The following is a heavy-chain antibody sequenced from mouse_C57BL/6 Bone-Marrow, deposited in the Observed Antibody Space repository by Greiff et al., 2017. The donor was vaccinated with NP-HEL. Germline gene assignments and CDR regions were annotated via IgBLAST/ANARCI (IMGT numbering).Heavy chain of an antibody. V-gene: IGHV5-4*03. D-gene: IGHD4-1*01. J-gene: IGHJ3*01. Sequence: EVKLVESGGGLVKPGGSLKLSCAASGFTFSSYAMSWVRQTPEKRLEWVATISDGGSYTYYPDNVKGRFTISRDNAKNNLYLQMSHLKSEDTAMYYCARVGNWDVGAYWGQGTLVTVSA. CDR2: ISDGGSYT. CDR3: ARVGNWDVGAY. CDR1: GFTFSSYA.